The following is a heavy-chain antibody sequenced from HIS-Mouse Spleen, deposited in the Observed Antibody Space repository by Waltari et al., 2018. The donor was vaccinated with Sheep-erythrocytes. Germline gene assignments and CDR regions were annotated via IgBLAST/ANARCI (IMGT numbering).Heavy chain of an antibody. D-gene: IGHD1-26*01. CDR3: ARYRSPGGYYYGMDV. Sequence: QVQLQESGPGLVKPSETLSLTCTVSGGSISSYYWSWIRQPPGKGLEWIGYIYYSGSTNYTPSLKSRVTISVDTSKNQFSLKLSSVTAADTAVYYCARYRSPGGYYYGMDVWGQGTTVTVSS. CDR2: IYYSGST. CDR1: GGSISSYY. J-gene: IGHJ6*02. V-gene: IGHV4-59*01.